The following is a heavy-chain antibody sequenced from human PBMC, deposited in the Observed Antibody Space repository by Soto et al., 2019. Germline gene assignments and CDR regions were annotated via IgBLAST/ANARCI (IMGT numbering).Heavy chain of an antibody. CDR2: VDPEDGET. J-gene: IGHJ3*02. CDR3: ARGLATLPVFAFDI. CDR1: GYTFTDYY. V-gene: IGHV1-69-2*01. D-gene: IGHD6-6*01. Sequence: ASGKVSCKVSGYTFTDYYMHWVRQAPGKGLEWMGLVDPEDGETIYAEKFQGRVTITADTSTDTAYMELSSLRSEDTAVYYCARGLATLPVFAFDIWGQGTMVTVSS.